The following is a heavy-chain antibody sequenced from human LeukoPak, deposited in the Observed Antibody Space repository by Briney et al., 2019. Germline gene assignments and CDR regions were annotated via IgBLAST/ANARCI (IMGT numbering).Heavy chain of an antibody. V-gene: IGHV4-39*01. Sequence: PSETLSLTCVVSGGSISSSSYYWGWIRQPPGKGLEWIGSIYYSGSTYYNPSLKSRVTISVGTSKNQFSLKLSSVTAADTAVYYCASRVLRYFDWSHDAFDIWGQGTMVTVSS. CDR1: GGSISSSSYY. D-gene: IGHD3-9*01. CDR3: ASRVLRYFDWSHDAFDI. CDR2: IYYSGST. J-gene: IGHJ3*02.